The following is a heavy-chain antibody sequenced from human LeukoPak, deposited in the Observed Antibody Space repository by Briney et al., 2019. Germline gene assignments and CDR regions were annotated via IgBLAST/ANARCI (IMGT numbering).Heavy chain of an antibody. D-gene: IGHD4-11*01. V-gene: IGHV4-34*01. CDR2: INHSGSA. CDR3: ARGQGTVTTH. Sequence: SDTLSLTRAVSCGSFSCYYWTWIRQPPGKGLEWIGEINHSGSANYNPSLMSRVTISLDTSKNHFSLNLSSVTAADTAVYYCARGQGTVTTHWGQGTLVTVSS. J-gene: IGHJ4*02. CDR1: CGSFSCYY.